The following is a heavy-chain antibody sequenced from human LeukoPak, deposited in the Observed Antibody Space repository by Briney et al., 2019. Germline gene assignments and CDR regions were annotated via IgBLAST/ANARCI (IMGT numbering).Heavy chain of an antibody. CDR3: ARHLYNYYYYYMDV. CDR1: GDPISSNHYY. D-gene: IGHD3-10*01. V-gene: IGHV4-39*01. J-gene: IGHJ6*03. CDR2: IDYRGNT. Sequence: SETLSLTCTVSGDPISSNHYYWGWIRQPPGKGLEWIGSIDYRGNTYYNASLKTRVTISIDTSKNQFSLALSSVTAADTALYYCARHLYNYYYYYMDVWGEGTTVAVSS.